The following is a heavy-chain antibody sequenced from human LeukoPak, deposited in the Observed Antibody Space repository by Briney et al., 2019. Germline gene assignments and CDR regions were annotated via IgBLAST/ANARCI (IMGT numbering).Heavy chain of an antibody. V-gene: IGHV4-34*01. J-gene: IGHJ5*02. CDR3: ARPYSSSWFNNWFDP. D-gene: IGHD6-13*01. Sequence: GSLRLSCAASGIAIDTYGMTWVRQPPGKGLEWIGEINHSGSTNYNPSLKSRVTISVDTSKNQFSLKLSSVTAADTAVYYCARPYSSSWFNNWFDPWGQGTLVTVSS. CDR1: GIAIDTYG. CDR2: INHSGST.